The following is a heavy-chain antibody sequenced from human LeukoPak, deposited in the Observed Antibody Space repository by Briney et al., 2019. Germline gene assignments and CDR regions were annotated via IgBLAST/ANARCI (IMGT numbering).Heavy chain of an antibody. CDR1: GGSISSGSYY. D-gene: IGHD4-17*01. J-gene: IGHJ2*01. V-gene: IGHV4-61*02. CDR2: IYTSGST. Sequence: SETLSLTCTVSGGSISSGSYYWSWIRQPAGKGLEWIGRIYTSGSTNYNPSLKSRVTMSVDTSKNQFSLKLSSVTAADTAVYYCARGGWGLRPGIWYFDLWGRGTLVTVSS. CDR3: ARGGWGLRPGIWYFDL.